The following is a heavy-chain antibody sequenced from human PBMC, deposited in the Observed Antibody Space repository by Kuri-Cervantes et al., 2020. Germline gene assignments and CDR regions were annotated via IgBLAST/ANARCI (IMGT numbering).Heavy chain of an antibody. V-gene: IGHV3-9*01. Sequence: SLKISCAASGFTFDDYAMHWVRQAPGKGLEWVSGISWNSGSIGYADSVKGRFTISRDNSKNTLYLQMNSLRAEDTAVYYCARERNYGDYLARYRVINGAFDIWGQGTMVTDSS. D-gene: IGHD4-17*01. J-gene: IGHJ3*02. CDR3: ARERNYGDYLARYRVINGAFDI. CDR1: GFTFDDYA. CDR2: ISWNSGSI.